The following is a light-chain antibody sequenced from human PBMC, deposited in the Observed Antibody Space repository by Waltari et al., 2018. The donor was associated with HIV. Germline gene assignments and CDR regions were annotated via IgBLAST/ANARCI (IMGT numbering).Light chain of an antibody. CDR3: TSYVSSASPE. J-gene: IGLJ3*02. Sequence: QSALPQSASVSGSPGQSITISCTGTSSDINYDNYVSWYQHQPGKVPKVIISEVTNRPSGVSSRFSGSKSGNTASLTISGLQAEDEADYFCTSYVSSASPEFGGWTRLTVL. CDR1: SSDINYDNY. V-gene: IGLV2-14*01. CDR2: EVT.